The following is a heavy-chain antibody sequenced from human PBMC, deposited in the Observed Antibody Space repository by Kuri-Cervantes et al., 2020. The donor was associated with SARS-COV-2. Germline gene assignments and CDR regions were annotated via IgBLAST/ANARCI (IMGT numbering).Heavy chain of an antibody. D-gene: IGHD1-26*01. CDR1: GYTFTSCG. CDR2: ISAYNGNT. J-gene: IGHJ4*02. Sequence: ASVKVSCKASGYTFTSCGISWVRQAPGQGLEWMGWISAYNGNTKYSQKLQGRVTMTKDTSTSTAYMELRSLRSDDTAVYYCARVVGATKTAFDYWGQGTLVTVSS. V-gene: IGHV1-18*01. CDR3: ARVVGATKTAFDY.